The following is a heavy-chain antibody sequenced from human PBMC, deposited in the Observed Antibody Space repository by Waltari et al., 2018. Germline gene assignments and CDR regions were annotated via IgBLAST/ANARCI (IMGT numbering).Heavy chain of an antibody. D-gene: IGHD5-18*01. CDR3: ARVSKHSYGPPDFLGWFDP. J-gene: IGHJ5*02. Sequence: QVQLQESGPGLVKPSETLSLTCAVSGYSISSGYYWGWIRQPPGTGLEWIGSIYHSGSTYYNPSLKSRVTISVDTSKNQFSLKLSSVTAADTAVYYCARVSKHSYGPPDFLGWFDPWGQGTLVTVSS. CDR2: IYHSGST. V-gene: IGHV4-38-2*01. CDR1: GYSISSGYY.